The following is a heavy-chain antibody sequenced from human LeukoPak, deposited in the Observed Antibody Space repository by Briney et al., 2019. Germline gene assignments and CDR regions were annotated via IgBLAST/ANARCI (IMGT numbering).Heavy chain of an antibody. D-gene: IGHD3-10*01. CDR1: GGTFSSYA. J-gene: IGHJ4*02. CDR3: ARTGVRVRGVIKYYFDY. Sequence: SVKVSCKASGGTFSSYAISWVRQAPGQGLEWMGGIIPIFGTANYAQKFKGRVTITADESTSTAYMELNSLRSEDTAVYYCARTGVRVRGVIKYYFDYWGQGTLVTVSS. V-gene: IGHV1-69*13. CDR2: IIPIFGTA.